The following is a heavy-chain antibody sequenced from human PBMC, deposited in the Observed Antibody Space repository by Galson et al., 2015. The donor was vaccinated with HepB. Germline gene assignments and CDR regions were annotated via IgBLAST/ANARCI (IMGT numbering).Heavy chain of an antibody. V-gene: IGHV3-33*08. CDR1: GFTFSSYA. D-gene: IGHD4/OR15-4a*01. Sequence: SLRLSCAASGFTFSSYAMSWVRQAPGKGLEWVAIIWYDGSNKYYADSVKGRFTISRDNSKNTLYLQMNNLRGEDTAVYYCARGAGANPRWYFDLWGRGTLVTVSS. J-gene: IGHJ2*01. CDR3: ARGAGANPRWYFDL. CDR2: IWYDGSNK.